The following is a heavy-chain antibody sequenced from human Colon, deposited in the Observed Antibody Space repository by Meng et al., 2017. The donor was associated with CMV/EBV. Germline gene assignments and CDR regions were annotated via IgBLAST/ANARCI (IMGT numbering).Heavy chain of an antibody. D-gene: IGHD3-16*01. CDR1: GYSFTGYY. CDR3: ASHSSYVWGSHH. CDR2: MDPTTGRT. V-gene: IGHV1-2*02. J-gene: IGHJ1*01. Sequence: GQLGQVGAEVRMPGASVKVPCKASGYSFTGYYIHWVRQAPGQGLEWMGWMDPTTGRTDYAQKFQGTVTMTRDTSISTAYLELSRLTSDDTAVYYCASHSSYVWGSHHWGQGTLVTVSS.